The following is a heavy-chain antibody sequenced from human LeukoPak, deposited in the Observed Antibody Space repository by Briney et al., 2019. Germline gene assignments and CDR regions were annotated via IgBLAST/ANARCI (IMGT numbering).Heavy chain of an antibody. V-gene: IGHV3-23*01. Sequence: GGSLRLSCAASGFTFSSYAMSWVRQAPGKGLEWVSAISGSGGSTYYADSVKGRFTISRDNSKNTLYLQLNSLRAEDTAVYYCARRTGSSWSSFDYWGQGTLVTVSS. J-gene: IGHJ4*02. CDR2: ISGSGGST. CDR1: GFTFSSYA. D-gene: IGHD6-13*01. CDR3: ARRTGSSWSSFDY.